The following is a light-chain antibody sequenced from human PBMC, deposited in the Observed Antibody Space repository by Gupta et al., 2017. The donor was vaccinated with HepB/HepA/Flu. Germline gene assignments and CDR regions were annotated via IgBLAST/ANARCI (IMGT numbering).Light chain of an antibody. CDR3: QQDGSSRGT. CDR2: GAS. CDR1: QSVSSSY. V-gene: IGKV3-20*01. Sequence: ELVLTHSPGALSLAPGERVTLSCRASQSVSSSYLAWYQQKPGQAPRLLIYGASSRATGIPDRFSGSGSGTDFTLTISRLEPEDFAVYYCQQDGSSRGTFGHGTKVDIK. J-gene: IGKJ3*01.